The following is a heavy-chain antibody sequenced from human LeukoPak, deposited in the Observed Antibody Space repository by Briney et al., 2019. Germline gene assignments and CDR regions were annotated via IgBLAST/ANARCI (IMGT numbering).Heavy chain of an antibody. D-gene: IGHD7-27*01. CDR2: ISANSGGT. Sequence: ASVKVSCKASGYTFTDYHMHWMRQAPGQVLGCLGWISANSGGTNYAQKFQGRITMTRDTSISAAYMELSRLRSDDTAVYYCARELGRNAFDIWGQGTMVTVSS. V-gene: IGHV1-2*02. CDR1: GYTFTDYH. J-gene: IGHJ3*02. CDR3: ARELGRNAFDI.